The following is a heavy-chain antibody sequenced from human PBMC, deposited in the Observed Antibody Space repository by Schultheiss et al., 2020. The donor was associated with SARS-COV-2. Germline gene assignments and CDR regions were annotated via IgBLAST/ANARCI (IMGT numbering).Heavy chain of an antibody. CDR2: IGTAGDT. CDR1: GFTFSSYD. J-gene: IGHJ6*02. Sequence: GGSLRLSCAASGFTFSSYDMHWVRQATGKGLEWVSAIGTAGDTYYPGSVKGRFTISRENAKNSLYLQMNSLRAGDTAVYYCARETGTRYCTNGVCYITYYYYGMDVWGQGTTVTVSS. V-gene: IGHV3-13*01. D-gene: IGHD2-8*01. CDR3: ARETGTRYCTNGVCYITYYYYGMDV.